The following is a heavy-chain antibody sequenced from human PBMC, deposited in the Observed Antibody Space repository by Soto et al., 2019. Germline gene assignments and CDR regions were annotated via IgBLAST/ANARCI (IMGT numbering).Heavy chain of an antibody. CDR1: GFTFSSYW. J-gene: IGHJ4*02. D-gene: IGHD1-1*01. Sequence: EVQLVESGGGLVQPGGSLRLSCAASGFTFSSYWMHWVRQAPGKGLVWVSRINSDGSSTSYADSVKGRFTISRDNAKNTLYLQMNSQRAEDKSVYYCARGNDGDYFDYWGQGTLVTVSS. CDR2: INSDGSST. CDR3: ARGNDGDYFDY. V-gene: IGHV3-74*01.